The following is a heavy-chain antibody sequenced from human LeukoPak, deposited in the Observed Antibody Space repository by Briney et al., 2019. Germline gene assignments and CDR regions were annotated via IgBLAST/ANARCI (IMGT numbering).Heavy chain of an antibody. CDR1: GFPFSDYV. V-gene: IGHV3-48*03. D-gene: IGHD3-9*01. CDR2: INHNAETI. CDR3: ARDHDWAFHY. J-gene: IGHJ4*02. Sequence: GGSLRLSCAASGFPFSDYVMSWVRQAPGEGLEWIAYINHNAETIYYADSVKGRFTISRDNAKNSLSLQMNSLRGEDTAVYYCARDHDWAFHYWGQGTRVTVSS.